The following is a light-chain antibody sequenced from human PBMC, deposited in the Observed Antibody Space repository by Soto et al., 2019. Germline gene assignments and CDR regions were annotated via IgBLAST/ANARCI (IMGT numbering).Light chain of an antibody. CDR2: EVT. Sequence: QSALTQPASVSGSRGQSIIISCVGRNTDVGQDKSVSWYQQGPGKAPKLLIFEVTNRPSGVSNRFSGSRSGNTASLTISGLQPDDEGDYFCVSYKDTDTLVFGTGTKATVL. J-gene: IGLJ1*01. V-gene: IGLV2-14*01. CDR3: VSYKDTDTLV. CDR1: NTDVGQDKS.